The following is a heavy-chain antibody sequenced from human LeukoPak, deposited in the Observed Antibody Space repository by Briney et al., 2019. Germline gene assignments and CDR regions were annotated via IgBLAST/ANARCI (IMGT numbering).Heavy chain of an antibody. Sequence: SETLSLTCTVSGGSISSYYWSWIRQPPGKGLEWIGYIYYSGSTNYNPSLKSRVTISVDTSKNQFSLKLSSVTAADTAVYYCASRTGRDGYNSAFDIWGQGTMVTVSS. V-gene: IGHV4-59*08. CDR1: GGSISSYY. CDR3: ASRTGRDGYNSAFDI. D-gene: IGHD5-24*01. CDR2: IYYSGST. J-gene: IGHJ3*02.